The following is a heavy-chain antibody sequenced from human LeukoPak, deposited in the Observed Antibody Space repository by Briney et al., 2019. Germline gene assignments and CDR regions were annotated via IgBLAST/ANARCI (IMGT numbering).Heavy chain of an antibody. D-gene: IGHD1-26*01. J-gene: IGHJ4*02. V-gene: IGHV3-53*01. CDR2: IYSGGST. Sequence: GGSLRLSCAASGFTVSSNHMNWVRQAPGKGLEWVSVIYSGGSTFYADSVKGRFTVSRDNSKNTLLLQMNSLRAEDTAEYYCARAGDAYYFDYWGQGTLVTVSS. CDR1: GFTVSSNH. CDR3: ARAGDAYYFDY.